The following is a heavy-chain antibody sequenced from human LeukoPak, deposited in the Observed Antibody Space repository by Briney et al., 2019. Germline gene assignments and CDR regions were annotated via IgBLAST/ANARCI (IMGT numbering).Heavy chain of an antibody. CDR3: ARDVVGAVAATDY. CDR1: GGSISSSSYY. J-gene: IGHJ4*02. D-gene: IGHD6-19*01. Sequence: SETLSLTCTVSGGSISSSSYYWGWIRQPPGKGLEWIGSIYYSGSTYYNPSLKSRVTISVDTSKNQFSLKLSSVTAADTAVYYCARDVVGAVAATDYWGQGTLVTVSS. CDR2: IYYSGST. V-gene: IGHV4-39*07.